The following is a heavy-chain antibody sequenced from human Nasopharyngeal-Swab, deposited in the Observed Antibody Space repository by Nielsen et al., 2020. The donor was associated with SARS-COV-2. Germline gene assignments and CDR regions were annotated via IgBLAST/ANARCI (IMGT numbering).Heavy chain of an antibody. J-gene: IGHJ3*02. Sequence: GVLKISCAASGFTFSSYSMNWVRQAPGKGLEWVSSISSSSSYIYYADSVKGRFTISRDNAKNSLYLQMNSLRAEDTAVYYCARVRFVGELIDAFDIWGQGTMVTVSS. V-gene: IGHV3-21*01. D-gene: IGHD1-26*01. CDR3: ARVRFVGELIDAFDI. CDR2: ISSSSSYI. CDR1: GFTFSSYS.